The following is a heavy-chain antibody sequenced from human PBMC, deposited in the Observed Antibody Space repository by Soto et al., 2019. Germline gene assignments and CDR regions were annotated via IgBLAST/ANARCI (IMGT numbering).Heavy chain of an antibody. D-gene: IGHD1-7*01. V-gene: IGHV6-1*01. CDR2: TYYRSKWYH. CDR3: VRDYPFVELQSGVWVVP. CDR1: GESVSSNSAA. Sequence: PSQTLSLTCAISGESVSSNSAAWNWIRQSPSRGLEWLGRTYYRSKWYHDYAASVKSRITINPDTSKNQFSLQLNSVTPEDTAVYYCVRDYPFVELQSGVWVVPWGQGTLVTVSS. J-gene: IGHJ5*02.